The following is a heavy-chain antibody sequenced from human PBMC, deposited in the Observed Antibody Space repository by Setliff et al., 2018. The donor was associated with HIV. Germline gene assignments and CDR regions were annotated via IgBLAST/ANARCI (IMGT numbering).Heavy chain of an antibody. J-gene: IGHJ4*02. Sequence: ASVKVSCKSSGGSFSTYAINWVRQAPGQGLEWMGIIDPSDGSTIFAQQFQGRLNMPRDTSTSTVYLELSSLRSEDTAVYYCARAVASKNVRGEYYFDYWGQGTLVTVSS. CDR1: GGSFSTYA. CDR2: IDPSDGST. D-gene: IGHD3-16*01. V-gene: IGHV1-46*01. CDR3: ARAVASKNVRGEYYFDY.